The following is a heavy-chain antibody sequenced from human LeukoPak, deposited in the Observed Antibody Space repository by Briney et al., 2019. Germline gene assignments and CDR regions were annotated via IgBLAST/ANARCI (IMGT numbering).Heavy chain of an antibody. Sequence: SVKVSCKASGYTFTGYYMHWVRQAPGQGLEWMGGIIPIFGTANYAQKFQGRVTITADESTSTAYMELSSLRSEDTAVYYCARGPIMSGSYYDYWGQGTLVTVSS. CDR1: GYTFTGYY. CDR3: ARGPIMSGSYYDY. J-gene: IGHJ4*02. V-gene: IGHV1-69*13. D-gene: IGHD1-26*01. CDR2: IIPIFGTA.